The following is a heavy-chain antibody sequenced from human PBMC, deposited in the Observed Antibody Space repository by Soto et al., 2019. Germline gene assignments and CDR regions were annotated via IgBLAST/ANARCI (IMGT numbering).Heavy chain of an antibody. Sequence: PGWSLRLSCTVSGFRFDKYAMTLVRQAPGKAPEWISAISGSGRSTYYADSVKGRFTISRDNSRDTLYLQMTSLRVDDTAVYFCAKDPLWGGNYYYFYLEYWGKGTLVTVSS. CDR2: ISGSGRST. CDR1: GFRFDKYA. J-gene: IGHJ4*02. CDR3: AKDPLWGGNYYYFYLEY. V-gene: IGHV3-23*01. D-gene: IGHD2-21*02.